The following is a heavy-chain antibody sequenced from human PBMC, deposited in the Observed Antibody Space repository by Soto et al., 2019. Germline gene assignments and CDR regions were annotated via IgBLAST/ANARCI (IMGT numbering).Heavy chain of an antibody. V-gene: IGHV1-2*02. CDR1: GYIFTGYY. CDR2: INPNSGT. CDR3: ATRHTSGRDAFHI. Sequence: GASLKVSCKASGYIFTGYYIHWVRQAPGQGLEWMGWINPNSGTNYAQNFQGRVIMTRDTSISTAYMELSGLRFDDTAVYYCATRHTSGRDAFHIWGQGTMVTVSS. D-gene: IGHD6-25*01. J-gene: IGHJ3*02.